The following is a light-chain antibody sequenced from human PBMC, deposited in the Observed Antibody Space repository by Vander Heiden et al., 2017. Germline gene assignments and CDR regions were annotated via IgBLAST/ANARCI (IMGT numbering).Light chain of an antibody. Sequence: QSALTQPASVSGSPGQSITISCTGTSSDVGGYNYVSLYQQHPGTAPKLIIYEVSNRPSGVSNRFSGSKSGNTASLTISGLQAEDDADYYCSSYRSNTRVFGGGTKLTVL. CDR1: SSDVGGYNY. V-gene: IGLV2-14*01. J-gene: IGLJ3*02. CDR2: EVS. CDR3: SSYRSNTRV.